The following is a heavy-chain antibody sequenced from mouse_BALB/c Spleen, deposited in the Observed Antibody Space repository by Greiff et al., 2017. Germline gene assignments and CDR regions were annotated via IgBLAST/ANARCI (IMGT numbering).Heavy chain of an antibody. D-gene: IGHD1-1*02. Sequence: EVQLQQSGAELVRSGASVKLSCTASGFNIKDYYMHWVKQRPEQGLEWIGWIDPENGDTEYAPKFQGKATMTADKSSSTAYMQLSSLTSENSAVYFCARYGSYYAMDYWGQGTSVTVSS. CDR3: ARYGSYYAMDY. V-gene: IGHV14-4*02. CDR2: IDPENGDT. J-gene: IGHJ4*01. CDR1: GFNIKDYY.